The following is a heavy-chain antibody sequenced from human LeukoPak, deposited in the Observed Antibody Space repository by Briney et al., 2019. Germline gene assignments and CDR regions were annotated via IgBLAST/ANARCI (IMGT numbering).Heavy chain of an antibody. V-gene: IGHV4-4*02. CDR3: ARYVSGSPGAFDI. Sequence: SETLPLTCAVSGGSITSSNWWSWVRQPPGKGLEWIGEINHSGSTNYNSSLKNRVTISVDKSKNQFSLKLTSVTAVDTAVYYCARYVSGSPGAFDIWGQGTMVTVSS. J-gene: IGHJ3*02. D-gene: IGHD3-10*01. CDR2: INHSGST. CDR1: GGSITSSNW.